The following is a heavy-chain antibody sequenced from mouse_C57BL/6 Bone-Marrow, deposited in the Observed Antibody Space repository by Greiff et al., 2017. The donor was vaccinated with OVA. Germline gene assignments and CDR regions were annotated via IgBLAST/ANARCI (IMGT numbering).Heavy chain of an antibody. CDR2: IDPENGDT. CDR3: TRGLRRRFAY. Sequence: EVQLQQSGAELVRPGASVKLSCTASGFNIKDDYMHWVKQRPEQGLEWIGRIDPENGDTEYASKFQGKATIKADTSSKTAYLQLSSLTSEDTAVYYCTRGLRRRFAYGGQGTLVTVSA. J-gene: IGHJ3*01. D-gene: IGHD2-4*01. V-gene: IGHV14-4*01. CDR1: GFNIKDDY.